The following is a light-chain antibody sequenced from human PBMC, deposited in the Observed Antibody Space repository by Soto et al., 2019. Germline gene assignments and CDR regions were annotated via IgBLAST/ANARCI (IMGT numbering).Light chain of an antibody. CDR1: QNITNN. CDR2: DAS. V-gene: IGKV1-5*01. CDR3: QQYNSYSWT. J-gene: IGKJ1*01. Sequence: DIQMTQSPSSLSASIGDRVTITCQASQNITNNLSWYQQKPGKAPKLLIYDASSLESGVPSRFSGSGSGTEFTLTISSPQPDDFATYYCQQYNSYSWTFGQGTKVDIK.